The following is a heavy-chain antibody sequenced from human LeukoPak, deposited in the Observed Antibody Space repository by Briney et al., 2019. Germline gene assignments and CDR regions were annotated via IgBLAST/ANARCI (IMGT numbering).Heavy chain of an antibody. Sequence: GGSLRLTCAACGFTFSSYGMHWVRQAPGKGLDWLAVISNDGSKKYYADSVKGRCTISRDNSKNTLSLLLSSLRAEDTAVYYCAKDRYSYAFEYSDSWGQGTPVTVSS. D-gene: IGHD5-18*01. CDR2: ISNDGSKK. J-gene: IGHJ4*02. CDR3: AKDRYSYAFEYSDS. CDR1: GFTFSSYG. V-gene: IGHV3-30*18.